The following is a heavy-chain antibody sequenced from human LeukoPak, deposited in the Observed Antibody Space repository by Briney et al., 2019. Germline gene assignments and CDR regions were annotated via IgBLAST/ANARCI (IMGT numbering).Heavy chain of an antibody. V-gene: IGHV4-34*01. D-gene: IGHD3-22*01. CDR2: INHSGST. CDR3: ARHDPRSSGYYDVDY. CDR1: GGSFSGYY. J-gene: IGHJ4*02. Sequence: SETLSLTCAVYGGSFSGYYWSWIRQPPGKGLEWIGEINHSGSTNYNPSLKSRVTISVDTSKNQFSLKLSSVTAADTAVYYCARHDPRSSGYYDVDYWGQGTLVTVSS.